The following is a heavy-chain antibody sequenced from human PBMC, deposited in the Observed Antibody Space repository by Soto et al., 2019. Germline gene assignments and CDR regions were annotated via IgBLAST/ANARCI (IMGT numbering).Heavy chain of an antibody. CDR2: IYPGDSDT. Sequence: GESLKISCKGSGYSFTSYWIGWVRQMPGKGLEWMGIIYPGDSDTRYSPSFQGQVTILADKFISTAYLQLSSLKASDTAMYYCARRYDLTGYYIVDYWGQGTLVTVSS. CDR1: GYSFTSYW. J-gene: IGHJ4*02. V-gene: IGHV5-51*01. D-gene: IGHD3-9*01. CDR3: ARRYDLTGYYIVDY.